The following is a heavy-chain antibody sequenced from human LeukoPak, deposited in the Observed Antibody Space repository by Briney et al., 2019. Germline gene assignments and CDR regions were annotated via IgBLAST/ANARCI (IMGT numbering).Heavy chain of an antibody. J-gene: IGHJ4*02. Sequence: ASVKVSCKASGDTFTSYDINWVRQATGQGLEWMGWMNPNSGNTGYAQKFQGRVTMTRNTSISTAYMELSSLRSEDTAVYYCARGITMVRGVIPRLGYWGQGTLVTVSS. CDR2: MNPNSGNT. CDR1: GDTFTSYD. CDR3: ARGITMVRGVIPRLGY. V-gene: IGHV1-8*01. D-gene: IGHD3-10*01.